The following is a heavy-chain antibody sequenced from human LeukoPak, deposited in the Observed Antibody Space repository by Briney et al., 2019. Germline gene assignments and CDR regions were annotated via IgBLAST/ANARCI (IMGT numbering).Heavy chain of an antibody. CDR3: ARVHTTVTTDAFDI. V-gene: IGHV4-34*01. Sequence: SETLSLTCAVYGGSFSDYYWSWIRQPPGKGLEWIGEINHSGSTNYNPSLKSRVTISVHTSKNQFSLKLSSVTAADTAVYYCARVHTTVTTDAFDIWGQGTMVTVSS. D-gene: IGHD4-17*01. CDR1: GGSFSDYY. CDR2: INHSGST. J-gene: IGHJ3*02.